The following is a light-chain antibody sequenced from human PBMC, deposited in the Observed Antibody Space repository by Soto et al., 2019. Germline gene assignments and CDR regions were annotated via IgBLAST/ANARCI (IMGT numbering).Light chain of an antibody. CDR3: QQSHSRVT. Sequence: DIQMTQSPSSLSASLGAGVTITRRASQSISRRVSWYQQKPGKDPRLLIYAASNLQTGVPSRFSGSGSGTDFTLTISSLQPEDFATYYCQQSHSRVTFGQGTKVDIK. CDR1: QSISRR. CDR2: AAS. J-gene: IGKJ1*01. V-gene: IGKV1-39*01.